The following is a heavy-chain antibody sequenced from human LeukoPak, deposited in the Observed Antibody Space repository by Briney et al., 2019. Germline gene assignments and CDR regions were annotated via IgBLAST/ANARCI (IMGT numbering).Heavy chain of an antibody. CDR1: GFTFSSYS. CDR3: AREHSGGSWKGNWFDP. Sequence: GESLRLSCAASGFTFSSYSMNWVRQAPGKGLEWVSSISSSSSYIYYADSVKGRFTISRDNAKNSLYLQMNSLRAEDTAVYYCAREHSGGSWKGNWFDPWGQGTLVTVSS. CDR2: ISSSSSYI. J-gene: IGHJ5*02. V-gene: IGHV3-21*01. D-gene: IGHD1-26*01.